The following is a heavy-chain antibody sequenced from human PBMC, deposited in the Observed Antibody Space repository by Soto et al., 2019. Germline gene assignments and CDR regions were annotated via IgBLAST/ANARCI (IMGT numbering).Heavy chain of an antibody. V-gene: IGHV3-72*01. CDR3: TRVRLGCSRSADY. D-gene: IGHD6-19*01. CDR1: GFTFSDHY. CDR2: IKNKANSYTT. J-gene: IGHJ4*02. Sequence: EVQLVESGGGLVQPEGSLRLSCAASGFTFSDHYMDWVRQAPGKGLEWVGRIKNKANSYTTEYAAPEKGSFIIPRDDSKTSVFIQLNSLKPDDTAVYYCTRVRLGCSRSADYWGQGNPVTVSS.